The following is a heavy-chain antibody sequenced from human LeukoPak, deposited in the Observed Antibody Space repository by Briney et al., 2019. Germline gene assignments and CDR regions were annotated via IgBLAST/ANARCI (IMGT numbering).Heavy chain of an antibody. V-gene: IGHV3-21*01. D-gene: IGHD3-3*01. J-gene: IGHJ6*02. Sequence: GGSLRLSCAASGFTVSSYRMNWVRQAAGKGLEWVSSISSGSSYIYYVDSVKGRFTISRDNSKNTLYLQMNSLRAEDTAVYYCAKGYDFWSGYYCSYYGMDVWGQGTTVTVSS. CDR2: ISSGSSYI. CDR3: AKGYDFWSGYYCSYYGMDV. CDR1: GFTVSSYR.